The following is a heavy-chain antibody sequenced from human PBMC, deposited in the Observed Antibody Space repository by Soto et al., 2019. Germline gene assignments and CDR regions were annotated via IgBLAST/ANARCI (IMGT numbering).Heavy chain of an antibody. D-gene: IGHD6-6*01. CDR1: GFPFSSYA. Sequence: QLLESGGGLVQPGGSLRLSCVASGFPFSSYAISWVRQAPGKGLEWVSVVSDSGDRTYYAESVKGRFTISRDNSKDTLYLQMSSLRVADTATYFCAKDFLVRGYSDYWGQGTLVTVSS. V-gene: IGHV3-23*01. CDR3: AKDFLVRGYSDY. CDR2: VSDSGDRT. J-gene: IGHJ4*02.